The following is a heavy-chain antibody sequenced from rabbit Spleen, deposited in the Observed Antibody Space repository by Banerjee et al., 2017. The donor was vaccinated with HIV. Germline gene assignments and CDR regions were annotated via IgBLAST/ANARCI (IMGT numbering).Heavy chain of an antibody. Sequence: QSLEESGGDLVKPGASLTLTCTASGFSFSADYYMCWVRQAPGKGPEWIACIYAGTNGKAYYASWAKGRFTISKTSSTTVTLQMTSLTAADTATYFCARDTSSSFSSYGMDLWGPGTLVTVS. J-gene: IGHJ6*01. CDR2: IYAGTNGKA. CDR3: ARDTSSSFSSYGMDL. D-gene: IGHD1-1*01. V-gene: IGHV1S40*01. CDR1: GFSFSADYY.